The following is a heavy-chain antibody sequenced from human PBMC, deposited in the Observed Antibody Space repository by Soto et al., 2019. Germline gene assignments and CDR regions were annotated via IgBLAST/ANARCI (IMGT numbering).Heavy chain of an antibody. V-gene: IGHV4-30-4*01. J-gene: IGHJ3*02. CDR2: IYYSGST. D-gene: IGHD3-3*01. Sequence: SETLSLTCTVSGGSIRSGDYYWSWIRQPPGKGLEWIGYIYYSGSTYYNPSLKSRVTISVDTSKNQFSLKLSSVTAADTAVYYCARVAAQGITIFGGDAFDIWGQGTMVTVSS. CDR1: GGSIRSGDYY. CDR3: ARVAAQGITIFGGDAFDI.